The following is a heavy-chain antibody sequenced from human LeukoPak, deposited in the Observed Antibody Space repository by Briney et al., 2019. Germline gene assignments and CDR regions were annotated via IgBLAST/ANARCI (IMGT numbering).Heavy chain of an antibody. D-gene: IGHD3-22*01. J-gene: IGHJ3*02. CDR3: AKDLGIVVVITENAFDI. V-gene: IGHV3-23*01. CDR2: ISGSGGST. Sequence: GGSLRLSCAASGFTLSSYAMSWVRQAPGKGLEWVSAISGSGGSTYYADSVKGRFTISRDNSKNTLYLQMNSLRAEDTAVYYCAKDLGIVVVITENAFDIWGQGTMVTVSS. CDR1: GFTLSSYA.